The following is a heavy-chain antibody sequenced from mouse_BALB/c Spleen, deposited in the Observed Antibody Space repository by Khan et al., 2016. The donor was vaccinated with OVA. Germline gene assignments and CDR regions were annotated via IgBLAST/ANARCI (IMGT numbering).Heavy chain of an antibody. J-gene: IGHJ2*01. CDR3: ARICGGDFDY. Sequence: DVQLQESGPGLVKPSQSLSLTCTVTGYSITSDYAWNWIRQFPRNKLEWLGFISYSGNTNYNPSLKSRISITRDTSKNQFFLQLNSVTTEDTATYYCARICGGDFDYWGQGTTLTVSS. CDR1: GYSITSDYA. CDR2: ISYSGNT. V-gene: IGHV3-2*02.